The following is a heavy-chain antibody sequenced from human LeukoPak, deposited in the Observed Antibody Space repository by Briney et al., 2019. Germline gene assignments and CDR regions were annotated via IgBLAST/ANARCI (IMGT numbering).Heavy chain of an antibody. J-gene: IGHJ6*03. CDR2: MNPNRGNT. CDR3: ARSGRSSGWVYYYYYYMDV. V-gene: IGHV1-8*01. CDR1: GYTFTSYD. D-gene: IGHD6-19*01. Sequence: ASVKVSCKASGYTFTSYDINWARQATGQGLEWMGWMNPNRGNTGYAQKFQGRVTMTRNTSISTAYMELSSLRSEDTAVYYCARSGRSSGWVYYYYYYMDVWGKGTTVTISS.